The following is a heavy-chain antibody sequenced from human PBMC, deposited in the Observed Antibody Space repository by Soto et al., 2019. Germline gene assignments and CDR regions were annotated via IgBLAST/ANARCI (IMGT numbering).Heavy chain of an antibody. D-gene: IGHD6-19*01. CDR1: GDSVSSNSAA. CDR2: TYYRSKWNK. V-gene: IGHV6-1*01. CDR3: AREGYSSRLFDGMDV. J-gene: IGHJ6*02. Sequence: SQTLSLTCAISGDSVSSNSAAWNWIRQSPSRGLEWLGRTYYRSKWNKDYAVSVKSRITIYPDTSKNQFSLHMKSVTPEDTAVYYCAREGYSSRLFDGMDVWGHGTTVTVSS.